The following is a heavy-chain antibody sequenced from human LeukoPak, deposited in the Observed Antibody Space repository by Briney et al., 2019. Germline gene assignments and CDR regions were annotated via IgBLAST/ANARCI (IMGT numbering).Heavy chain of an antibody. J-gene: IGHJ4*02. CDR2: ISSSSTTI. Sequence: PGGSLRLSCAASGFTFSSYSINWVRQAPGKGLEGVSYISSSSTTIYYADSVKGRFTISRDNAKNSLYLQMDSLGAEDTAVYYCALRRGGCSGGTCYQYFDYWGQGTLVTVSS. CDR1: GFTFSSYS. V-gene: IGHV3-48*04. D-gene: IGHD2-15*01. CDR3: ALRRGGCSGGTCYQYFDY.